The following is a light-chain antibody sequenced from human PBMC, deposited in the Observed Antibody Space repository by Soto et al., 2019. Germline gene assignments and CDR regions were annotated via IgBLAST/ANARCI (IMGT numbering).Light chain of an antibody. CDR3: QQYNSYSPT. V-gene: IGKV1-8*01. J-gene: IGKJ1*01. CDR1: QGISSY. CDR2: KAS. Sequence: AIRMTQSPSSLSASTGDRVTISCRASQGISSYLAWYQKKPGKAPKLLIYKASSLESGVPSRFSGSGSGTEFTLTISSLQPDDFATYYCQQYNSYSPTFGQGTKVDIK.